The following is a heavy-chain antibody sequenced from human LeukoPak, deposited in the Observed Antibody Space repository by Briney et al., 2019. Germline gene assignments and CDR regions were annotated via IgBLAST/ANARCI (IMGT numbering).Heavy chain of an antibody. J-gene: IGHJ5*02. CDR3: ARDVHGRSLDT. V-gene: IGHV4-59*12. Sequence: SETLSLTCTVSGGSIDSDYWSWIRQPPGKGLEWIGEMYNSGYPNYGPSFKSRVTMSLDTSKNQWFLKLRSVTAADTAVYYCARDVHGRSLDTWGRGTLVTVSS. CDR1: GGSIDSDY. CDR2: MYNSGYP.